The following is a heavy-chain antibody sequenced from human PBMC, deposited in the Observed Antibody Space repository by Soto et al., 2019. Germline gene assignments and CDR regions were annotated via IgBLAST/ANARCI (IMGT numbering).Heavy chain of an antibody. J-gene: IGHJ6*02. CDR1: GGSFSGYY. CDR3: ARGNLTYYYGMDV. D-gene: IGHD7-27*01. CDR2: IHHSGST. V-gene: IGHV4-34*01. Sequence: QVQLQQWGAGLLKPSETLSLTCAVYGGSFSGYYWSWIRQPPGKGLEWIGEIHHSGSTNYNPSLNSLVTITVDTSKNQFSLKLSSVTAADTAVYYCARGNLTYYYGMDVWGQGTTVTVSS.